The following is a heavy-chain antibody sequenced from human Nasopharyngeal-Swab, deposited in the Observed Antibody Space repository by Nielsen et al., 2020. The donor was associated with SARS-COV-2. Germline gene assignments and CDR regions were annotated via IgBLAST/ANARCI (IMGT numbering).Heavy chain of an antibody. Sequence: SETLSLTCAVYGGSFSGYYWSWIRQPPGEGLEWIGYIYYSGSTNYNPSLKSRVTISVDTSKNQFSLKLSSVTAADTAVYYCARTHLYCSGGSCYPDTFDYWGQGTLVTVSS. J-gene: IGHJ4*02. CDR1: GGSFSGYY. V-gene: IGHV4-59*01. D-gene: IGHD2-15*01. CDR3: ARTHLYCSGGSCYPDTFDY. CDR2: IYYSGST.